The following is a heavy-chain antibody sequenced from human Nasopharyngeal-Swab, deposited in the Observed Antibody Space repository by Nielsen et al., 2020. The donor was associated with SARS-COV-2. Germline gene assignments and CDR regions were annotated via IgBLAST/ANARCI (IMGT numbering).Heavy chain of an antibody. J-gene: IGHJ4*01. CDR2: ISSNGAYT. D-gene: IGHD5-18*01. Sequence: WIRQPPGKGLEWVSSISSNGAYTAYADLVEGRFTISRDNAKNSLYLQMNSLRAEDTAVYYCAGEGPTPMVLIHFDYWGQGTLVTISS. V-gene: IGHV3-21*01. CDR3: AGEGPTPMVLIHFDY.